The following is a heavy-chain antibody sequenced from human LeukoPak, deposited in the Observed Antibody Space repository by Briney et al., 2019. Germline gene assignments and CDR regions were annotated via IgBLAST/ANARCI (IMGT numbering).Heavy chain of an antibody. V-gene: IGHV4-4*02. CDR1: GGSISSSNW. CDR3: AGDYGDYYFDY. D-gene: IGHD4-17*01. Sequence: PSETLSLTCTVSGGSISSSNWWSWVRQPPGKGLEWIGEIYHSGSTNYNPSLKSRVTISVDTSKNQFSLKLSSVTAADTAVYFCAGDYGDYYFDYWGQGTLVTVSS. CDR2: IYHSGST. J-gene: IGHJ4*02.